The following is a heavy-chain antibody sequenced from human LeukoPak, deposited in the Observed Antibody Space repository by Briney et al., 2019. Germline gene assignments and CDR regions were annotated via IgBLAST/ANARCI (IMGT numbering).Heavy chain of an antibody. CDR1: GFTFSGSA. D-gene: IGHD5-24*01. V-gene: IGHV3-23*01. Sequence: GGSLRLSCAAWGFTFSGSAMSWVSQAPGQGLEWVSLISFSGGSTYYADSVKGRFTISRDNSKDTLYLQMNSLRAEDTAIYYCARDIQLSTWGLGTMVTASS. CDR3: ARDIQLST. J-gene: IGHJ3*01. CDR2: ISFSGGST.